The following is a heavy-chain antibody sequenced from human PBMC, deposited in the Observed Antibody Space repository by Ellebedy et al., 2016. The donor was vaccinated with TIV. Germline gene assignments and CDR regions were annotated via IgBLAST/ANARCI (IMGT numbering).Heavy chain of an antibody. CDR2: ITPSDGGT. CDR1: GYSYTSHY. J-gene: IGHJ3*01. V-gene: IGHV1-46*01. CDR3: VRVDGYASSQTL. D-gene: IGHD2-2*01. Sequence: ASVKVSCXAIGYSYTSHYVHWVRQAPGQGLEWMGTITPSDGGTTFAQRFQDRLTMTRDTSTDTVYMDLRSLISEDTATYYCVRVDGYASSQTLWGQGTTVTVSS.